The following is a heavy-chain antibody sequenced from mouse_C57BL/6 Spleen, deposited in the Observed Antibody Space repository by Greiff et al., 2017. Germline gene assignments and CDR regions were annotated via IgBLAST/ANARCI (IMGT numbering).Heavy chain of an antibody. CDR3: TRGGSTTVPTMDY. V-gene: IGHV1-15*01. J-gene: IGHJ4*01. CDR2: IDPETGGT. D-gene: IGHD1-1*01. CDR1: GYTFTDYE. Sequence: QVQLKQSGAELVRPGASVTLSCKASGYTFTDYEMHWVKQTPVHGLEWIGAIDPETGGTAYNQKFKGKAILTADKSSSTAYMELRSLTSEDSAVYYCTRGGSTTVPTMDYWGQGTSVTVSS.